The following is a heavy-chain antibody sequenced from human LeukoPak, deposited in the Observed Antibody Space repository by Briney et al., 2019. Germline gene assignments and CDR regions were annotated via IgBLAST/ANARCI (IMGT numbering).Heavy chain of an antibody. CDR2: ISYDGRNK. Sequence: GRSLRLSCAASGFTFSSYGMHWVRQAPGKGLEWVAIISYDGRNKYYADSVEGRFTIYRDNPKNTLYLRMNSPRPEDTAVYYCAKEFRNKFEYWGQGTLVTVSS. CDR1: GFTFSSYG. J-gene: IGHJ4*02. CDR3: AKEFRNKFEY. V-gene: IGHV3-30*18.